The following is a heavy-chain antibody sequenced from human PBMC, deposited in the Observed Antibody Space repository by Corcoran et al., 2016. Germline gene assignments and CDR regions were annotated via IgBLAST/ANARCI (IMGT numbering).Heavy chain of an antibody. V-gene: IGHV1-3*01. CDR2: ISGGNGNT. CDR1: GYTFTRCA. CDR3: IRDLGYQVLVDSYYGMDV. Sequence: QVQLVQSGAEVQKPGASVKVSCKASGYTFTRCAMHWVRQAPGQRLEWMGWISGGNGNTKYSQKFQGRVTISRDTSASTAYMELSSLRSEDTAVYYCIRDLGYQVLVDSYYGMDVWGQGTTVTVSS. D-gene: IGHD2-2*01. J-gene: IGHJ6*02.